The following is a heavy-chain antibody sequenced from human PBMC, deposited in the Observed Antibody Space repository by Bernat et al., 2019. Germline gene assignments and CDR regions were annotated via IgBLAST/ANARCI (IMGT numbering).Heavy chain of an antibody. CDR3: ARDSGGWVYFDY. CDR1: GFPFSSYE. CDR2: ISSSGSTI. J-gene: IGHJ4*02. D-gene: IGHD6-19*01. V-gene: IGHV3-48*03. Sequence: EVQLVESGGGLVQPGGSLRLSCAASGFPFSSYEMNWVRQAPGKGLEWVSYISSSGSTIYYAESVKGRFTISRDNAKNSLYLQMNSLRAEDTAVYYCARDSGGWVYFDYWGQGTLVTVSS.